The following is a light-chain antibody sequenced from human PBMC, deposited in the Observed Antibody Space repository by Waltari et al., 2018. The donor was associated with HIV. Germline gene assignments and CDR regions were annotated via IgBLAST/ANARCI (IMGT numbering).Light chain of an antibody. J-gene: IGKJ3*01. Sequence: DIQMTQSPSPLSASVGDRITITCRASQNIGDYVNWYQQTPGNAPKLLVYSASSLQSGVPSRFSGSGSGTYFTLTISNLQPEDFGIYYCQQTYSTHLFTFGPGTEVDMK. CDR2: SAS. V-gene: IGKV1-39*01. CDR1: QNIGDY. CDR3: QQTYSTHLFT.